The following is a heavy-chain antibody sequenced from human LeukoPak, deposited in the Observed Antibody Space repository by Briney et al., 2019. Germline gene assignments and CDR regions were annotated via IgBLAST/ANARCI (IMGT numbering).Heavy chain of an antibody. D-gene: IGHD6-13*01. J-gene: IGHJ4*02. V-gene: IGHV3-43*01. CDR1: GFTFDDYS. CDR3: AKDYSSSGPFDY. Sequence: PGRSLRLSCAASGFTFDDYSMHWVRQAPGKGLEWVSLISWDGGNREYADSVKGRFTISRDNSRNSLFLQMNSLTTEDTAFYYCAKDYSSSGPFDYWGQGTLVTVSS. CDR2: ISWDGGNR.